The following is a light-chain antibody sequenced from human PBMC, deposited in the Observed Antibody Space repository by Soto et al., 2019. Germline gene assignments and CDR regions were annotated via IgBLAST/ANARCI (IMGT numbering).Light chain of an antibody. CDR1: QSVSSN. CDR3: QQYNTWPPSWP. J-gene: IGKJ1*01. Sequence: IVMSKSPATLSVSPRERDTLSCRASQSVSSNLAWYQQKPGQAPRLLIYGASTRATGIPARFSGSGSGTEFTLTISSLQSEDFAVYYCQQYNTWPPSWPFGQGTKVDIK. V-gene: IGKV3-15*01. CDR2: GAS.